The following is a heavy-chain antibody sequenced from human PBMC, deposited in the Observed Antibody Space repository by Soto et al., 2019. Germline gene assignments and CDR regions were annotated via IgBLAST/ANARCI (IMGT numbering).Heavy chain of an antibody. J-gene: IGHJ4*02. V-gene: IGHV3-23*01. CDR2: ISESGEST. CDR1: GFTLSNYA. D-gene: IGHD6-13*01. Sequence: EVQLLESGGGSVPPGGSLRLSCAASGFTLSNYAMSWVRQAPGKGLEWVSVISESGESTHYANSVASRFTVSRDNSKNALHQQITGLRAENTAVYYCAEDFSGEAAGNFDYWGQGTLVTVSS. CDR3: AEDFSGEAAGNFDY.